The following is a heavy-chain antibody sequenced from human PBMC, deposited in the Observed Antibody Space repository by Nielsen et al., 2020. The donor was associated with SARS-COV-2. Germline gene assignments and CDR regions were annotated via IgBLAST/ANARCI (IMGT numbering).Heavy chain of an antibody. J-gene: IGHJ4*02. CDR3: ARDESNYYYFDY. V-gene: IGHV3-30-3*01. Sequence: WIRQPPGKGLEWVAVISYDGSNKYYADSVKGRFTISRDNSKNTLYLQMNSLRAEDTAVYYCARDESNYYYFDYWGQGTPVTVSS. D-gene: IGHD4-11*01. CDR2: ISYDGSNK.